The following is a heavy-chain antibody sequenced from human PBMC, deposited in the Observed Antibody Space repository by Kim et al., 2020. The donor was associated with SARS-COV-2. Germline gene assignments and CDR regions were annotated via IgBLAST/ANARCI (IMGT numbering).Heavy chain of an antibody. J-gene: IGHJ5*02. V-gene: IGHV5-51*01. D-gene: IGHD2-15*01. Sequence: GESLKISCKGSGYSFTSYWIGWVRQMPGKGLEWMGIIYPGDSDTRYSPSFQGQVTISADKSISTAYLQWSSLKASDTAMYYCARQPEYCSGGSCYGWFDPWGQGTLVTVSS. CDR2: IYPGDSDT. CDR3: ARQPEYCSGGSCYGWFDP. CDR1: GYSFTSYW.